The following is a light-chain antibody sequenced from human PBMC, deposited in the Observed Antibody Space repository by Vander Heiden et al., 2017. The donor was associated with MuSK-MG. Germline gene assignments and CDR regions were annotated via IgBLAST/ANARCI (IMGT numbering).Light chain of an antibody. V-gene: IGKV3-20*01. Sequence: EVVVSRSPGTVSLSPGDRATLSCRASKTLNSTFLAWYQQKPGQPPRLLIYCASTRATGVPDRFRGSGSGTDFTLAINRLEPEDFAVYYCQQYGTSPRTFGQGTKVEI. CDR3: QQYGTSPRT. CDR2: CAS. CDR1: KTLNSTF. J-gene: IGKJ1*01.